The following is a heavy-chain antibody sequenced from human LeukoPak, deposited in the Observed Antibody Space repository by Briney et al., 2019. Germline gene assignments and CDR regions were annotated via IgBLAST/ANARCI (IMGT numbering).Heavy chain of an antibody. V-gene: IGHV3-33*05. D-gene: IGHD6-13*01. CDR1: GFGFSIFA. CDR3: AKVAISSTWNYYYYGMDV. J-gene: IGHJ6*02. Sequence: GGSLRLSCAASGFGFSIFAMHWVRQAPGKGLEWVGAILYDGSNKYYADSVKGRFTISRDNSKNTLFLQMTTPRGEDTGVYYCAKVAISSTWNYYYYGMDVWGRGTTVTVSS. CDR2: ILYDGSNK.